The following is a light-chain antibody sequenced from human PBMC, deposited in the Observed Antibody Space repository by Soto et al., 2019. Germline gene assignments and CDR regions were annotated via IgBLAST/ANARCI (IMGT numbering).Light chain of an antibody. CDR2: DAS. CDR1: QSVSSY. J-gene: IGKJ4*01. CDR3: QRRSNGVT. V-gene: IGKV3-11*01. Sequence: EIVLTQSPATLSLSPGERATLSCRASQSVSSYLAWYQQKPGQAPRLLIYDASNRATVIPARFSGSGSGTDFTLTISSLEPEDIAVYYCQRRSNGVTFGGGTKVQIK.